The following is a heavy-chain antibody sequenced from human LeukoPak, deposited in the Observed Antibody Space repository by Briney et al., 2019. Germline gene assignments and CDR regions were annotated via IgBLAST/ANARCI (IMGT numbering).Heavy chain of an antibody. CDR1: GFTFSSYW. D-gene: IGHD6-19*01. V-gene: IGHV3-7*01. CDR3: ARDRTRSSGWYWSY. Sequence: PGGSLRLSCAASGFTFSSYWMSWVRQAPGKGLEWVANINQDGSEKYYVDSVKGRFTISRDNAKNSLYLQMNSLRAEDTAVYYCARDRTRSSGWYWSYWGQGTLVTVSS. J-gene: IGHJ4*02. CDR2: INQDGSEK.